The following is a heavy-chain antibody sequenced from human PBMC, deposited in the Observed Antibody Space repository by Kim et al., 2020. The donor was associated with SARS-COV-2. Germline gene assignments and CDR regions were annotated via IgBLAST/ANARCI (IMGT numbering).Heavy chain of an antibody. CDR1: GFTFSSYS. Sequence: GGSLRLSCAASGFTFSSYSMNWVRQAPGKGLEWVSYISSSSSTIYYADSVKGRFTISRDNAKNSLYLQMNSLRDEDTAVYYCARLEAVLRYLDWLHYYYGMDVWGQGTTVTVSS. D-gene: IGHD3-9*01. CDR2: ISSSSSTI. CDR3: ARLEAVLRYLDWLHYYYGMDV. V-gene: IGHV3-48*02. J-gene: IGHJ6*02.